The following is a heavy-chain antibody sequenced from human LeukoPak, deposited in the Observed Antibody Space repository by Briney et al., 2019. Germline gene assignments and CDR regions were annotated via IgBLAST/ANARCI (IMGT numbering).Heavy chain of an antibody. J-gene: IGHJ4*02. CDR3: TRAVGLGPGAHFDQ. D-gene: IGHD1-26*01. Sequence: GGSLRLSCAASGFSFSRYYMSWVRQTPGKALEWISYIPTSGISVQYADSVRGRFTASRDDAKNSLHLQMDSLRVEDTAVYYCTRAVGLGPGAHFDQWRQGALVIVSS. CDR2: IPTSGISV. V-gene: IGHV3-11*01. CDR1: GFSFSRYY.